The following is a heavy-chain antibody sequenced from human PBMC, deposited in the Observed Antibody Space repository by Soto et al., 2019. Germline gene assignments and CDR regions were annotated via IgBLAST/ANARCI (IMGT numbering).Heavy chain of an antibody. CDR2: FTASGGRT. CDR1: GFTFSSYA. CDR3: AKDTRYADYVRWFDS. J-gene: IGHJ5*01. V-gene: IGHV3-23*01. Sequence: EVHLLESGGGLVQPGGSLRLSCTASGFTFSSYAMTWVRQAPGRGLEGVSGFTASGGRTFYADSVKGRFTISRDNSRSTLYLQMNSLRAEDTAVYYCAKDTRYADYVRWFDSWGQGTLVTVSS. D-gene: IGHD4-17*01.